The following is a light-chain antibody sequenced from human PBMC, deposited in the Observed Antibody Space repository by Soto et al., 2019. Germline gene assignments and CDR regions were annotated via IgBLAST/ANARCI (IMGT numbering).Light chain of an antibody. V-gene: IGLV8-61*01. J-gene: IGLJ2*01. CDR2: RTN. Sequence: QAVVTQDPSFSVSPGGTVTLTCGLTSGSVSTNYYPSWYQQTPGQAPRTLIYRTNSRSSGVPDRFSGSILGNKAALTITGAQADDESDYYCVLYMGGGSALFGGGTKLTVL. CDR1: SGSVSTNYY. CDR3: VLYMGGGSAL.